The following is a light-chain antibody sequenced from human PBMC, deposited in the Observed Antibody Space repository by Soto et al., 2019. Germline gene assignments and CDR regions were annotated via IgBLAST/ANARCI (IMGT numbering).Light chain of an antibody. V-gene: IGLV2-14*01. CDR2: EVS. CDR1: SSDVGGYNY. Sequence: QAVVTQPASVSGSPGQSITISCTGTSSDVGGYNYASWYQQHPGKAPKLMIYEVSNRPSGVSNRFSGSKSGNTASLTISGLQAEDEADYYCSSYTSSSTVVFGGGTKLTVL. CDR3: SSYTSSSTVV. J-gene: IGLJ2*01.